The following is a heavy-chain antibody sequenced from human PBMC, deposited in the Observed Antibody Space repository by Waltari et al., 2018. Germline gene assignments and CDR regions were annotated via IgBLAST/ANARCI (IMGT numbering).Heavy chain of an antibody. CDR3: SRDLQHGDFGRGRDY. CDR1: GFTFSRHW. V-gene: IGHV3-74*01. D-gene: IGHD4-17*01. J-gene: IGHJ4*02. CDR2: TNGDGSST. Sequence: EVQLEESGGGLVQPGGSLRLSCEASGFTFSRHWMTWVRQAPGKGLVWVSRTNGDGSSTSYADSVKGRFAISRDNAKNTLYLQMNSLRAEDMAVYYCSRDLQHGDFGRGRDYWGQGTLVTVSS.